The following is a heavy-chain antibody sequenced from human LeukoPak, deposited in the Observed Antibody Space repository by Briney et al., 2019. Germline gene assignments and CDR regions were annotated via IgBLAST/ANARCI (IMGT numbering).Heavy chain of an antibody. Sequence: PGGSLRLSCAASGFTFSSYAMSWVRQAPGKGLEWASAISGSGGSTYYADSVKGRFTISRDNSKNTLYLQMNSLRAEDTAVYYCAKDEGQLPRGNFDYWGQGTLVTVSS. J-gene: IGHJ4*02. V-gene: IGHV3-23*01. D-gene: IGHD2-2*01. CDR1: GFTFSSYA. CDR3: AKDEGQLPRGNFDY. CDR2: ISGSGGST.